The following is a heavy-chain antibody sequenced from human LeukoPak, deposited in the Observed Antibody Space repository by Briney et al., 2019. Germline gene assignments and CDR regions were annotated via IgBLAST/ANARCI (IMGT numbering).Heavy chain of an antibody. Sequence: SETLSLTRAVYGESFSGYYWTWIRQPPGKGLEWIGEINHSGSTNYNSSLKSRVTISVDTSKNQFSLKLSSVTAADTAVYYCARIGRDGYNFHYWGQGTLVTVSS. CDR2: INHSGST. CDR1: GESFSGYY. D-gene: IGHD5-24*01. J-gene: IGHJ4*02. V-gene: IGHV4-34*01. CDR3: ARIGRDGYNFHY.